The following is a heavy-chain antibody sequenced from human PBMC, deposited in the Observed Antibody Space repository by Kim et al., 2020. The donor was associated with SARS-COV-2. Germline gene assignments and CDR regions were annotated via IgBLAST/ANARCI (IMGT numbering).Heavy chain of an antibody. V-gene: IGHV4-59*13. Sequence: SETLSLTCTVSGGSISSYYWSWIRQPPGKGLEWIGYIYYSGSTNYNPSLKSRVTISVDTSKNQFSLKLSSVTAADTAVYYCARTTGDLMGPSAFDIWGQGTMVTVSS. CDR3: ARTTGDLMGPSAFDI. CDR2: IYYSGST. CDR1: GGSISSYY. D-gene: IGHD2-21*02. J-gene: IGHJ3*02.